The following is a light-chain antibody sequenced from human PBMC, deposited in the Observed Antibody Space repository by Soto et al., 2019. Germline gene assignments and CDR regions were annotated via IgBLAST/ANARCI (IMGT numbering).Light chain of an antibody. CDR3: QQYGSSPLFT. Sequence: EILLTQSPGTLSLSPWERATLSFRSIQRVSSSYLAWYQHKPGQAPGLLIYGSASRATGIPDRFSVSGSGTDFTLTISRLEPEDFAVYYCQQYGSSPLFTFGPGTKVDIK. CDR2: GSA. J-gene: IGKJ3*01. V-gene: IGKV3-20*01. CDR1: QRVSSSY.